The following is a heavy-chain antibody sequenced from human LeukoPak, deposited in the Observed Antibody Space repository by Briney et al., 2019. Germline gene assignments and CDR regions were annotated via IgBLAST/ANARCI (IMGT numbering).Heavy chain of an antibody. J-gene: IGHJ4*02. D-gene: IGHD3-22*01. CDR1: GFTFSSYG. CDR2: ISYDGSNK. CDR3: VRERTNYYDSSGYY. Sequence: GGSLRLSCAASGFTFSSYGMHWVRQAPGKGLEWVAVISYDGSNKYYADSVKGRFTISRDNSKNTLYLQMNSLRAEDTAVYYCVRERTNYYDSSGYYWGQGSLVTVSS. V-gene: IGHV3-30*03.